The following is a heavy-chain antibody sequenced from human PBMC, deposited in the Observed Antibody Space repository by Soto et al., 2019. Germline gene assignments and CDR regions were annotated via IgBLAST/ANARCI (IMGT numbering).Heavy chain of an antibody. V-gene: IGHV3-23*01. Sequence: GGSLRLSCAASGFIFSSNDMSWVRQAPGKGLEWVSGIRGSGSSTFYADSVKGRFTISRDNSKNTLYLQMNSLRAEDTAVYYCAKRLEYFDFWGQGTLVTVSS. J-gene: IGHJ4*02. CDR3: AKRLEYFDF. CDR1: GFIFSSND. CDR2: IRGSGSST.